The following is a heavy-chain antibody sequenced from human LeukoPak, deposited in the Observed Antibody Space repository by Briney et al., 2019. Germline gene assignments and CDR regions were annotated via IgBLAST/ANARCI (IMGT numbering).Heavy chain of an antibody. CDR3: ARVAVVNQVDY. Sequence: SETLSLTCTVSGGSISSSTYYWGWIRQPPGKGLEWIGNIYHSGTTYYNPSLKSRVTLSPDTSKNQFSLKLSSVTAADTAVCYCARVAVVNQVDYWGQGSLVIVSS. CDR2: IYHSGTT. V-gene: IGHV4-39*07. J-gene: IGHJ4*02. D-gene: IGHD4-23*01. CDR1: GGSISSSTYY.